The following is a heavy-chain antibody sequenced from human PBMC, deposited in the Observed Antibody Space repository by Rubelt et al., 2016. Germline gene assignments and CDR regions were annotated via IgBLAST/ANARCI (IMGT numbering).Heavy chain of an antibody. J-gene: IGHJ6*03. CDR2: IDGDGRSP. CDR1: GFSISGSW. D-gene: IGHD5-18*01. Sequence: EVQLLESGGGLVQPGGSLRLSCVATGFSISGSWIHWVRHAPGTGLVWVSRIDGDGRSPSYEDSVRARFTVSRDNAKNTLYLQMNSLGAEDTAVYYCARHSEEYHYYYMDVWGKGTTVTVSS. V-gene: IGHV3-74*02. CDR3: ARHSEEYHYYYMDV.